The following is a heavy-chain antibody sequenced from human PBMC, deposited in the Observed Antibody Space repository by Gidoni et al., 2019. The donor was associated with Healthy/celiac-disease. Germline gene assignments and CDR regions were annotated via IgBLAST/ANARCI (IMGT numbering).Heavy chain of an antibody. CDR2: IYWDDDK. CDR3: AQGRSSSRRTPFDY. Sequence: QITLKESGPTLVKPTQTLTLTCTFSGFSLSTSGVGVGWIRQPPGKALEWLALIYWDDDKRYSPSLKSRLTITKDTSKNQVVLTMTNMDPVDTATYYCAQGRSSSRRTPFDYWGQGTLVTVSS. V-gene: IGHV2-5*02. CDR1: GFSLSTSGVG. J-gene: IGHJ4*02. D-gene: IGHD6-13*01.